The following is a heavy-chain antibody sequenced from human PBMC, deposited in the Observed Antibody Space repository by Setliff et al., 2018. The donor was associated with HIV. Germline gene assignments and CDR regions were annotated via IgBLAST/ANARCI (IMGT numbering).Heavy chain of an antibody. D-gene: IGHD6-13*01. CDR3: ARGESAAAGTGVCDY. V-gene: IGHV1-18*01. J-gene: IGHJ4*02. Sequence: ASVKVSCKASGYTFTSYGMNWVRQVPGQGLEWMGWINNHNDNTNYAQKFQDRVTMTTDTSTTTAYMELRSLRSEDTAMYYCARGESAAAGTGVCDYWGQGTLVTVSS. CDR1: GYTFTSYG. CDR2: INNHNDNT.